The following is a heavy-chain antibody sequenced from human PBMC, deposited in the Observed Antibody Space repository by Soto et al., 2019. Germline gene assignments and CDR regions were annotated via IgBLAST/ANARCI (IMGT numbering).Heavy chain of an antibody. CDR3: ARAQDDIVVVVAAPTYYYYGMEV. V-gene: IGHV1-69*06. J-gene: IGHJ6*02. CDR2: IIPIFGTA. CDR1: GGTLSSYA. D-gene: IGHD2-15*01. Sequence: SVKVSCKASGGTLSSYAISWVRQAPGQGLEWMGGIIPIFGTANYAQKFQGRVTITADKSTSTAYMELSSLRSEDTAVYYCARAQDDIVVVVAAPTYYYYGMEVWGQGTTVTV.